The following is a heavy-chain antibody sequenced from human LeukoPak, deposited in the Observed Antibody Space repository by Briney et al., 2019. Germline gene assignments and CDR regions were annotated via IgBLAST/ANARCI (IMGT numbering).Heavy chain of an antibody. CDR1: GYTFTGYY. V-gene: IGHV1-2*02. J-gene: IGHJ4*02. Sequence: ASVKVSCKASGYTFTGYYMHWVRQAPGQGLEWMGWINPNSGGINYAQKFQGRVTMTRDTSISTAYMELSRLRSDDTAVYYCARDARARVVVPAALGYWGQGTLVTVSS. CDR2: INPNSGGI. CDR3: ARDARARVVVPAALGY. D-gene: IGHD2-2*01.